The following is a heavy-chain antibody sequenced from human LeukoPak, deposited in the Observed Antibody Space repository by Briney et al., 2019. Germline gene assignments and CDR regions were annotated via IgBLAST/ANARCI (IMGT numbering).Heavy chain of an antibody. CDR2: INHSGST. CDR1: GGSFSGYY. D-gene: IGHD1-14*01. CDR3: ARVVRPGNWFDP. J-gene: IGHJ5*02. V-gene: IGHV4-34*01. Sequence: PSETLSLTCAVYGGSFSGYYWSWIRQPPGKGLEWIGEINHSGSTNYNPSLKSRVTMSVDTSKNQFSLKLSSVTAADTAVYYCARVVRPGNWFDPWGQGTLVTVSS.